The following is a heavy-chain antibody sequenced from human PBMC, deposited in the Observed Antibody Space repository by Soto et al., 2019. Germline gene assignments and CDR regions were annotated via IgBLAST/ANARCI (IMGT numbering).Heavy chain of an antibody. CDR3: ARDSVDYGDYVEAYPLDY. CDR1: GFTFSSYA. J-gene: IGHJ4*02. Sequence: GGSLRLSCAASGFTFSSYAMHWVRQAPGKGLEWVAVISYDGSNKYYADSVKGRFTISRDNSKNTLYLQMNSLRAEDTAVYYCARDSVDYGDYVEAYPLDYWGQGTLVTVSS. V-gene: IGHV3-30-3*01. D-gene: IGHD4-17*01. CDR2: ISYDGSNK.